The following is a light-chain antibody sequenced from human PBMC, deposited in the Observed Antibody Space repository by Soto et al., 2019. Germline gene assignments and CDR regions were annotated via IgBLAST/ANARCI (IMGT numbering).Light chain of an antibody. CDR3: QQYNGYSTWT. J-gene: IGKJ1*01. CDR1: QSVSIW. V-gene: IGKV1-5*01. Sequence: DIQMTPSPSTLSASVGDTVTITCRASQSVSIWLAWYQKKPGKAPQVLIWDASTLQRGVPSRFSGSGSGTEFTLTISSLQPEDFATYYCQQYNGYSTWTFGQGTKVDIK. CDR2: DAS.